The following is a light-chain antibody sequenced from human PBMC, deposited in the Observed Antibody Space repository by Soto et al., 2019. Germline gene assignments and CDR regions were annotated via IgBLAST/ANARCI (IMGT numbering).Light chain of an antibody. V-gene: IGKV3-11*01. J-gene: IGKJ5*01. CDR1: QSVSSY. Sequence: EIVLTQSPATLSLSPGERATLSCRASQSVSSYLSLYQQKPGHAPRLLIYDASNRATGIPARFSGSGSGTDFTLTIISLEPEDFAVYYCQQRSNWRITFGQGTRLDI. CDR3: QQRSNWRIT. CDR2: DAS.